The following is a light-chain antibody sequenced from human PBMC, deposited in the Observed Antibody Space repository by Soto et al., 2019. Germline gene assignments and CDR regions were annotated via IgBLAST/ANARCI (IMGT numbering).Light chain of an antibody. CDR1: QSVSSY. V-gene: IGKV3-11*01. CDR2: DAS. Sequence: EIVLTQSPATLSLSPGERATLSCRASQSVSSYLAWYQQKPGQAPRLLIYDASNRATGIPARFSGSGSGTDFTLTTRSLEPEDFALYYCQQRSNWPPGSTFGPGTKVDIK. J-gene: IGKJ3*01. CDR3: QQRSNWPPGST.